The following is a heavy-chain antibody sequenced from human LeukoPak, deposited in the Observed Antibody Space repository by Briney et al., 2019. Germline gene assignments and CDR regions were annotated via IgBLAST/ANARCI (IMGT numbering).Heavy chain of an antibody. J-gene: IGHJ4*02. D-gene: IGHD6-19*01. CDR1: GGSISSSSYY. CDR3: AREGATIAVAGPDY. CDR2: IYYSGST. V-gene: IGHV4-39*07. Sequence: PSETLSLTCTVSGGSISSSSYYWGWIRQPPGKGLEWIGSIYYSGSTYYNPSLKSRVTISVDTSKNQFSLKLSSVTAADTAVYYCAREGATIAVAGPDYWGQGTLVTVSS.